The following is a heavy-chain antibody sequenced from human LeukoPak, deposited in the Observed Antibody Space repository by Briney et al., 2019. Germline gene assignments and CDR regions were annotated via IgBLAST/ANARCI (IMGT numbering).Heavy chain of an antibody. D-gene: IGHD5-12*01. CDR3: AGGYSGYDRHAADFDY. V-gene: IGHV4-59*12. J-gene: IGHJ4*02. CDR1: GGFISSYY. Sequence: ASETLSLTCNVSGGFISSYYWSWIRQPPGKRLEWIGYIYYTESTNYNPSLKSRGTISVDTSKNQFSLKLSSVTAADTAVYYCAGGYSGYDRHAADFDYWGQGTLVTVSS. CDR2: IYYTEST.